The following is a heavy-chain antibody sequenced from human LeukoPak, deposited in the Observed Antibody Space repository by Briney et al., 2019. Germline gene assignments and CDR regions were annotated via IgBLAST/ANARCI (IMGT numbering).Heavy chain of an antibody. V-gene: IGHV1-8*01. Sequence: ASVKVSCKASGCTFTSYDINWVRQATGQGLEWMGWMNPNSGNTGYAQKFQGRVTMTRNTSISTAYMELSSLRSEDTAVYYCARGRLYSSGYSSRYYYMDVWGKGTTVTVSS. CDR2: MNPNSGNT. CDR3: ARGRLYSSGYSSRYYYMDV. D-gene: IGHD3-22*01. CDR1: GCTFTSYD. J-gene: IGHJ6*03.